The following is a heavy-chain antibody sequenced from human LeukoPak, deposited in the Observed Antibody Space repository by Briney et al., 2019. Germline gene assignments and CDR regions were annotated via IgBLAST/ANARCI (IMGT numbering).Heavy chain of an antibody. CDR1: GYTFTSYG. CDR2: ISAYNGNT. D-gene: IGHD1-1*01. J-gene: IGHJ4*02. CDR3: ARDGGWNHLPYYFDY. V-gene: IGHV1-18*01. Sequence: ASVKVSCKASGYTFTSYGISWVRQAPGQGLEWMGWISAYNGNTNYAQKLQGRVTITTDTSTSTAYMELRSLRSDDTAVYYCARDGGWNHLPYYFDYWGQGTLVTVSS.